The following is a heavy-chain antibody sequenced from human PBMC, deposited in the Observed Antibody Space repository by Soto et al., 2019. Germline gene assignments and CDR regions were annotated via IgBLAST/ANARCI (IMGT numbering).Heavy chain of an antibody. CDR3: ARGRGYCSGISCYIDY. V-gene: IGHV3-48*02. Sequence: EVQLVESGGGLVQSGGSLRLSCAASGFTFSSYSMYWVRQAPGKGLEWVSYITSSSSTIYYADSVKGRFTSSRDNAKNSLYLQMNSLRDEDTAVYYCARGRGYCSGISCYIDYWGQGILDTVSS. CDR2: ITSSSSTI. J-gene: IGHJ4*02. D-gene: IGHD2-2*02. CDR1: GFTFSSYS.